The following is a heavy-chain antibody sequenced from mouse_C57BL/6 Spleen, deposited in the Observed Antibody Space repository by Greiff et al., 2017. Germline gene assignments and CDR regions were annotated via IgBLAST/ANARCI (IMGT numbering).Heavy chain of an antibody. CDR2: IYPGDGDT. CDR1: GYAFSSSW. V-gene: IGHV1-82*01. CDR3: ARKITTVPYFDY. Sequence: VKLMESGPELVKPGASVKISCKASGYAFSSSWMNWVKQRPGKGLEWIGRIYPGDGDTNYNGKFKGKATLTADKSSSTAYMQLSSLTSEDSAVYFCARKITTVPYFDYWGQGTTLTVSS. D-gene: IGHD1-1*01. J-gene: IGHJ2*01.